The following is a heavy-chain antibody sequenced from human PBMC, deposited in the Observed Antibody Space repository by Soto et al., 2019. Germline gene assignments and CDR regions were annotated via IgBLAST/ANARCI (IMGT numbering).Heavy chain of an antibody. CDR1: GGSFSGYY. CDR2: INHSGST. J-gene: IGHJ4*02. Sequence: PSQTLSLTCAVYGGSFSGYYLSWIRQPPGKGLEWIGEINHSGSTNYNPSLKSRVTISVDTSKNQFSLKLSSVTAADTAVYYCARTTGWITIFGVVIITGYYFDYWGQGTLVTVSS. V-gene: IGHV4-34*01. CDR3: ARTTGWITIFGVVIITGYYFDY. D-gene: IGHD3-3*01.